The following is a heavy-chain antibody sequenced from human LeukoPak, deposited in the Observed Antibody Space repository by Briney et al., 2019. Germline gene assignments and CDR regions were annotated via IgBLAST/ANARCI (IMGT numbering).Heavy chain of an antibody. V-gene: IGHV4-4*07. CDR3: ARDGSPVYYYYGMDV. CDR1: GGSISSYY. D-gene: IGHD2-2*03. J-gene: IGHJ6*02. Sequence: SETLSLTCTVSGGSISSYYWSWIRQPAGKGLEWIGRIYTSGSTNYNPSLKGRVTMSVDTSKNQFSLKLSSVTAADTAVYYCARDGSPVYYYYGMDVWGQGTTVTVSS. CDR2: IYTSGST.